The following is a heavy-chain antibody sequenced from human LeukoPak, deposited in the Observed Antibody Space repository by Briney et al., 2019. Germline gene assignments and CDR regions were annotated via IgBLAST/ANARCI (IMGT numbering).Heavy chain of an antibody. J-gene: IGHJ6*02. D-gene: IGHD5-18*01. CDR1: GFTFSSYA. CDR2: IWYDGSNK. Sequence: PGGSLRLSCAASGFTFSSYAMSWVRQAPGKGLEWVAVIWYDGSNKYYADSVKGRFTISRDNSKNTLYLQMNSLRAEDTAVYYCARGRGDTAMVLLDYGMDVWGQGTTVTVSS. V-gene: IGHV3-33*08. CDR3: ARGRGDTAMVLLDYGMDV.